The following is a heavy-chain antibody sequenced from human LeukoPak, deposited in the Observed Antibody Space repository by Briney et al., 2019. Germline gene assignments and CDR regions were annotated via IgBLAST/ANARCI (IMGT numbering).Heavy chain of an antibody. Sequence: SVKVSCKASGGTFSSYAISWVRQAPGQGLEWMGGIIPIFGTANYAQKFQGRVTITADESTSTAYMKLSSLRSEDTAVYYCARAVYSGYDFGYFDYWGQGTLVTVSS. CDR3: ARAVYSGYDFGYFDY. V-gene: IGHV1-69*13. CDR1: GGTFSSYA. J-gene: IGHJ4*02. CDR2: IIPIFGTA. D-gene: IGHD5-12*01.